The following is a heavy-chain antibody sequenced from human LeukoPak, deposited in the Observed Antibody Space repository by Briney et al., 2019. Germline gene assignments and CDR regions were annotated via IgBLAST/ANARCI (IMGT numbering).Heavy chain of an antibody. CDR2: IYTSGST. V-gene: IGHV4-61*02. CDR3: ARDGEYYDSSGIDY. J-gene: IGHJ4*02. Sequence: TLSLTCTVSGGSISSGSYYWSWIRQPAGKGLEWIGRIYTSGSTNYNPSLKSRVTISVDTSKNQFSLKLSSVTAADTAVYYCARDGEYYDSSGIDYWGQGTLVTVSS. CDR1: GGSISSGSYY. D-gene: IGHD3-22*01.